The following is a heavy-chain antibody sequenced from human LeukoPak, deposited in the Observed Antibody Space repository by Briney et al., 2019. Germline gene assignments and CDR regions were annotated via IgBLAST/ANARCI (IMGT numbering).Heavy chain of an antibody. CDR1: RFTFSTYA. CDR3: AKGSRGSGTYYFDY. J-gene: IGHJ4*02. CDR2: ISAGGGST. D-gene: IGHD1-26*01. Sequence: GXXLRLSCAASRFTFSTYAMTWVRQAPGKGLEWVSSISAGGGSTYYADSVKGGFTISRDNSKNTLYLQMNRLRAEDTAVYFSAKGSRGSGTYYFDYWAQGTLVTVSS. V-gene: IGHV3-23*01.